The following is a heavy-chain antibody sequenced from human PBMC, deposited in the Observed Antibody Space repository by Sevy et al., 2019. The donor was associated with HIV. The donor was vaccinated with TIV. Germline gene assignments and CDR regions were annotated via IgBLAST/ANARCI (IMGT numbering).Heavy chain of an antibody. CDR1: GFTFSSYA. D-gene: IGHD3-22*01. V-gene: IGHV3-30-3*01. CDR3: AREIEYYYDSSGYSPWFDP. J-gene: IGHJ5*02. Sequence: GGSLRLSCAASGFTFSSYAMHWVRQAPGKGLEWVAVISYDGSNKYYADSVKGRFTIPRDNSKNTLYLQMNSLRAEDTAVYYCAREIEYYYDSSGYSPWFDPWGQGTLVTVSS. CDR2: ISYDGSNK.